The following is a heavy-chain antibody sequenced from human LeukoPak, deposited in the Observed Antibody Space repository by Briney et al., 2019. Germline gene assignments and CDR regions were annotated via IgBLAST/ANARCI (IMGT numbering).Heavy chain of an antibody. CDR2: INNSGSS. V-gene: IGHV4-34*01. CDR1: GGSFSGYY. Sequence: SETLSLTCAVYGGSFSGYYWSWIRQPPGKGLEWIGEINNSGSSNYNPALKSRVTISVDTSKNPFSLKLSSVTAADTAVYYCARGIFVLSRDYDWSSSGFDYCGRRTLIVVSS. D-gene: IGHD3-9*01. CDR3: ARGIFVLSRDYDWSSSGFDY. J-gene: IGHJ4*01.